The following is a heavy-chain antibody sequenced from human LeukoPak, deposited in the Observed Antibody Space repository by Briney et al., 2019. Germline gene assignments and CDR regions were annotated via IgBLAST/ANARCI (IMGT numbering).Heavy chain of an antibody. J-gene: IGHJ4*02. CDR1: GYTFTDYY. CDR2: INPNGGGT. CDR3: ARDDCSGGSCYLNFDY. D-gene: IGHD2-15*01. Sequence: ASVKVSCKASGYTFTDYYMHWVRQAPGQGLEWMGRINPNGGGTNYAQKFQGRVTMTRDTSISTAYMELSRLRSDDTAVYYCARDDCSGGSCYLNFDYWGRGTLVTVSS. V-gene: IGHV1-2*06.